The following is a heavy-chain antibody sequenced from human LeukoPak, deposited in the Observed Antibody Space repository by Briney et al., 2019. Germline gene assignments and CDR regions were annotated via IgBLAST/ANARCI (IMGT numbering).Heavy chain of an antibody. D-gene: IGHD5-12*01. V-gene: IGHV3-7*01. CDR3: VRDGGVSGYDLLDY. CDR1: GLTFSRYN. Sequence: PGGSLTLSCAASGLTFSRYNMNWVRQAPGKGLEWVAHINQDGSEEHYMDSVKARFTISRDNAKNSLSLQMNSLRAEDTAVYYCVRDGGVSGYDLLDYWGQGTLVTVSS. J-gene: IGHJ4*02. CDR2: INQDGSEE.